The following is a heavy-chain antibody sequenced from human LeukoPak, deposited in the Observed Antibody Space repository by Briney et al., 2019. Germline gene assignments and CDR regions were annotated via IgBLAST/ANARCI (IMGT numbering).Heavy chain of an antibody. V-gene: IGHV3-21*01. CDR3: AREVMVRGEYGFDY. Sequence: PGGSLRLSCAASGFTFSTYSMNWVRQAPGKGLEWVSSISSSSTYIYYADSLKGRFTISRDNAKNSLYLQMNNLGAEDTAVYYCAREVMVRGEYGFDYWGQGTLVTVSS. D-gene: IGHD3-10*01. CDR1: GFTFSTYS. J-gene: IGHJ4*02. CDR2: ISSSSTYI.